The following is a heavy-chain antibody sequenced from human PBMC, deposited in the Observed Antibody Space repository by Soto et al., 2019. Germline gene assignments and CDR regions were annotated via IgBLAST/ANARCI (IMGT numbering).Heavy chain of an antibody. CDR3: ASHTHILNHYGMDV. V-gene: IGHV4-39*01. CDR2: ISDSGHI. CDR1: GGSISSSSYY. Sequence: SETLSLTCTVSGGSISSSSYYWGWIRQPPGKGLEWIGSISDSGHIYYNPSLKSRVTVSVDTSKKQFSLKLNSVSAADTAVYYCASHTHILNHYGMDVWGQRTTVPVSS. J-gene: IGHJ6*02. D-gene: IGHD3-9*01.